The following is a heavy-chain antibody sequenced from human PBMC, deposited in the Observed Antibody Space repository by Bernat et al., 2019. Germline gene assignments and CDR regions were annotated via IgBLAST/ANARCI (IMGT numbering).Heavy chain of an antibody. CDR3: ARFATVTSFGAYYYGMDV. J-gene: IGHJ6*02. D-gene: IGHD4-11*01. CDR2: ISSSGSTI. CDR1: GFTFSSYE. V-gene: IGHV3-48*03. Sequence: EVQLLESGGGLVQPGGSLRLSCAASGFTFSSYEMNWFRQAPGKGREWVSYISSSGSTIYYADSVKGRFTITRDNDKNSLYLQMNSLRAEDTAVYYCARFATVTSFGAYYYGMDVWGQGTTVTVSS.